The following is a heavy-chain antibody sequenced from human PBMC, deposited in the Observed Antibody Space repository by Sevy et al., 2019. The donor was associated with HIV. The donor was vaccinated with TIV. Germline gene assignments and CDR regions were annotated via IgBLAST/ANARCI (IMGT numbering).Heavy chain of an antibody. CDR3: AKGLLGFYYYYGMDV. V-gene: IGHV3-23*01. J-gene: IGHJ6*02. D-gene: IGHD3-10*01. CDR2: ISGSGGST. Sequence: GGSLRLSCAASGFTFSSYAMSWVRQAPGKGLEWVSAISGSGGSTYYADSVKGRFTSSRDNSKNSMYLQMNSLRAEDTAVYYCAKGLLGFYYYYGMDVWGQGTTVTVSS. CDR1: GFTFSSYA.